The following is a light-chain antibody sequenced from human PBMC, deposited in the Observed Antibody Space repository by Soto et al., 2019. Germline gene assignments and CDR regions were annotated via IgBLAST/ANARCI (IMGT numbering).Light chain of an antibody. CDR2: EDN. V-gene: IGLV6-57*04. J-gene: IGLJ7*01. CDR1: SGSIASNY. Sequence: NFMLTQPHSVSESPGKTVTISCTRSSGSIASNYVQWYQQRPGSAPTTVIYEDNQRPSGVPDRFSGSIDSSSNSASLTISGLKTEDEAAYYCQSYNISNQAAVFGGGTQLTVL. CDR3: QSYNISNQAAV.